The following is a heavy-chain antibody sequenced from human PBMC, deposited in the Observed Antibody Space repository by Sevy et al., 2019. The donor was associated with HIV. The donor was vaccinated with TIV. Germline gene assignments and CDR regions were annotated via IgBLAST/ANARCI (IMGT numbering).Heavy chain of an antibody. CDR1: GGSISSSSYY. J-gene: IGHJ4*02. CDR3: ARRGVKWELLPYYFDY. D-gene: IGHD1-26*01. CDR2: IYYSGST. V-gene: IGHV4-39*01. Sequence: SETLPLTCTVSGGSISSSSYYWGWIRQPPGKGLEWIGSIYYSGSTYYNPSLKSRVTISVDTSKNQFSLKLSSVTAADTAVYYCARRGVKWELLPYYFDYWGQGTLVTVSS.